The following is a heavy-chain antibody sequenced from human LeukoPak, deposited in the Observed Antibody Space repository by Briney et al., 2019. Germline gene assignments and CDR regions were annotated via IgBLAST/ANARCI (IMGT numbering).Heavy chain of an antibody. Sequence: SETLSLTCTVSGGSISSYYWSWIRRPAGKGLEWIGRIYTSGSTNYNPSLKSRVTMSVDTSKNQFSLKLSSVTAADTAVYYCAGEYYYGSGSYSENWFDPWGQGTLVTVSS. D-gene: IGHD3-10*01. V-gene: IGHV4-4*07. J-gene: IGHJ5*02. CDR3: AGEYYYGSGSYSENWFDP. CDR2: IYTSGST. CDR1: GGSISSYY.